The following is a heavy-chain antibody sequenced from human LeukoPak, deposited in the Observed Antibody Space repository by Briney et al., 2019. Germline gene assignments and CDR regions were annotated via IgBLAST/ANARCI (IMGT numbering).Heavy chain of an antibody. CDR2: IWYDGSNK. Sequence: GGSLRLPCAASGFTFSSYGMHWVRQAPGKGLEWVAVIWYDGSNKYYADSVKGRFTISRDNSKNTLYLQMNSLRAEDTAVYYCARDGVAAAGTFLDYWGQGTLVTVSS. CDR1: GFTFSSYG. J-gene: IGHJ4*02. CDR3: ARDGVAAAGTFLDY. D-gene: IGHD6-13*01. V-gene: IGHV3-33*01.